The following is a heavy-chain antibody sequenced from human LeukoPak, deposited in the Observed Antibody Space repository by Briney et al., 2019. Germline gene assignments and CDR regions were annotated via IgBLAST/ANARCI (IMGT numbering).Heavy chain of an antibody. CDR2: IYHSGST. CDR3: ARERVKRGWFDP. V-gene: IGHV4-30-2*01. CDR1: GGPISSGGYS. J-gene: IGHJ5*02. Sequence: SQTLSLTCAVSGGPISSGGYSWSWIRQPPGKGLEWIGYIYHSGSTYYNPSLKSRVTISVDRSKNQFSLKLSSVTAADTAVYYCARERVKRGWFDPWGQGTLVTVSS.